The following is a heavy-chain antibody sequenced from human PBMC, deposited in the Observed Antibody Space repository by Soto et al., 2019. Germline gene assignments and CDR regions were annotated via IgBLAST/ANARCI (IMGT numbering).Heavy chain of an antibody. Sequence: ASPKVSCPAPASPFSRHAISCQRQAPGQGLEWMGVIIPILSTANYAQKFQGRVTITADKSTSTAYMELSSLRSEDTAVYYCATRKVVEQSDFDIWGQGTMVTVSS. CDR2: IIPILSTA. D-gene: IGHD2-15*01. J-gene: IGHJ3*02. CDR1: ASPFSRHA. V-gene: IGHV1-69*06. CDR3: ATRKVVEQSDFDI.